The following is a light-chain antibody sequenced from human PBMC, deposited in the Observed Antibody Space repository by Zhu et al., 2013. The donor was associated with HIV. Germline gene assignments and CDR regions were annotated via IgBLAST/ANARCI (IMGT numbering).Light chain of an antibody. CDR1: QSLLHSNGDNY. V-gene: IGKV2-28*01. CDR2: LGS. CDR3: MQALQTPFT. Sequence: DIVMTQSPLSLPVTPGEPASMSCRSSQSLLHSNGDNYLGWYLQKPGQSPQLLIYLGSNRASGVPDRFSGSGSGTDFTLKISRVEAEDVGVYYCMQALQTPFTFGGGTKVEIK. J-gene: IGKJ4*01.